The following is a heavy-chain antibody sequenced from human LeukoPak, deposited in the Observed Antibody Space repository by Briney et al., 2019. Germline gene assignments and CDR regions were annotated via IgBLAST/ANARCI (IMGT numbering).Heavy chain of an antibody. J-gene: IGHJ4*02. CDR1: GFTFSSYS. CDR3: ARDLRDGYNW. Sequence: GGSLRLSCAASGFTFSSYSMNWVRQAPGKGLEWVSSISSSSSYIYYADPVKGRFTISRDNAKNSLYLQTNSLRAEDTAVYYCARDLRDGYNWWGQGTLVTVSS. D-gene: IGHD5-24*01. V-gene: IGHV3-21*01. CDR2: ISSSSSYI.